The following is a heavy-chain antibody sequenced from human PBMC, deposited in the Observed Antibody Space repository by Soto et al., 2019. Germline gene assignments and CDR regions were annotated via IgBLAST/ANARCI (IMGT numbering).Heavy chain of an antibody. J-gene: IGHJ4*02. Sequence: SETLSLTCTVSGGSISSYYWSWIRQPPGKGLEWIGYIYYSGSTNYNPSLKSRVTISVDTSKNQFSLKLSSVTAADTAVYYCARVYDFWSGYYNFDYWGQGTLVTVSS. D-gene: IGHD3-3*01. CDR1: GGSISSYY. V-gene: IGHV4-59*01. CDR3: ARVYDFWSGYYNFDY. CDR2: IYYSGST.